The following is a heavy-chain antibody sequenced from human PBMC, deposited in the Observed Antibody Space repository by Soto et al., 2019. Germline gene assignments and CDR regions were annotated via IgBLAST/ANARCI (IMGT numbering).Heavy chain of an antibody. CDR3: ARGRGYDYIWGSYRGYFDY. J-gene: IGHJ4*02. CDR1: GYTFTSYG. D-gene: IGHD3-16*02. CDR2: MNPNSGNT. Sequence: GASVKVCCKASGYTFTSYGINWVRQATGQGLEWMGWMNPNSGNTGYAQKFQGRVTMTRNTSISTAYMELSSLRSEDTAVYYCARGRGYDYIWGSYRGYFDYWGQGTLVTVSP. V-gene: IGHV1-8*01.